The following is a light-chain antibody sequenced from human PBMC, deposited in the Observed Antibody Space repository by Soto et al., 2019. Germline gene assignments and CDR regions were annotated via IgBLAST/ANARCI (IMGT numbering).Light chain of an antibody. CDR1: QSVSSN. CDR3: HQSGDSPT. J-gene: IGKJ1*01. Sequence: EIVMTQSPATLSVSPGERATFSCRASQSVSSNLAWYQQKPGQAPRLLIYGASTRATGIPDRFSGSGSGTDITLTISRLEPEDFAVYYCHQSGDSPTFGQGTKVDIK. V-gene: IGKV3-20*01. CDR2: GAS.